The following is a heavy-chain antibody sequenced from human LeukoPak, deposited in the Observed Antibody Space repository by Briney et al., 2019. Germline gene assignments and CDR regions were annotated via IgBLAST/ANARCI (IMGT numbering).Heavy chain of an antibody. D-gene: IGHD6-6*01. CDR1: GFTFSSYA. CDR3: ARVTGVSSSSSSDAFDI. CDR2: ISGSGGST. Sequence: GGSLRLSCAASGFTFSSYAMSWVRQAPGKGLEWVSAISGSGGSTYYADSVKGRFTISRDNSKNTLYLQMNSLRAEDTAVYYCARVTGVSSSSSSDAFDIWGQGTMVTVSS. J-gene: IGHJ3*02. V-gene: IGHV3-23*01.